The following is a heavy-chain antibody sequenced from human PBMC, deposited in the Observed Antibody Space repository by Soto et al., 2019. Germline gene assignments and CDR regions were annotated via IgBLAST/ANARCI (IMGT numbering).Heavy chain of an antibody. CDR1: GGSSSDYY. CDR3: ARIPHIVVVPTGTEFDY. V-gene: IGHV4-34*01. CDR2: INHSGST. D-gene: IGHD2-2*01. J-gene: IGHJ4*02. Sequence: QVHLQQWGAGLLKPSETLSLTCAVYGGSSSDYYWSWIRRPPGKGLEWIGEINHSGSTNYNPSLKSRLTISVDTSKNQFSLKLRSVTAADTAVYYCARIPHIVVVPTGTEFDYWGQGTLVTVSS.